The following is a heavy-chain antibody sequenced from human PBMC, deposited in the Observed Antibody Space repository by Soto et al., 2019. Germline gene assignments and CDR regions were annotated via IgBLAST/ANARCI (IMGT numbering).Heavy chain of an antibody. D-gene: IGHD3-3*01. Sequence: PGGSLRLSCAVSGFPFDSYSMSWVRQAPGQGLEWLASLSSGSFYIFHADSIRGRLTIPRDDAKNLLFLQMNSLTIEDTATYYCAREANTIYAPHGLDVWGQGTAVTVSS. J-gene: IGHJ6*02. CDR2: LSSGSFYI. CDR3: AREANTIYAPHGLDV. CDR1: GFPFDSYS. V-gene: IGHV3-21*01.